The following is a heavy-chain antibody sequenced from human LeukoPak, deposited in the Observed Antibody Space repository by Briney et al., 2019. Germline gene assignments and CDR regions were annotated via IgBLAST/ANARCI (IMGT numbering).Heavy chain of an antibody. J-gene: IGHJ3*02. V-gene: IGHV3-53*01. CDR3: ARELAAQDAFDI. CDR2: IYSGGST. Sequence: AGGSLRLSCAASGFTFSSYAMSWVRQAPGKGLEWVSVIYSGGSTYYADSVKGRFTISRDNSKNTLYLQMNSLRAEDTAVYYCARELAAQDAFDIWGQGTMVTVSS. CDR1: GFTFSSYA. D-gene: IGHD6-13*01.